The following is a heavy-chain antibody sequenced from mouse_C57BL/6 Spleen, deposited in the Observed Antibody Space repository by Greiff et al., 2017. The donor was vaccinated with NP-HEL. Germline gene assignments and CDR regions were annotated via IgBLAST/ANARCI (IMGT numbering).Heavy chain of an antibody. V-gene: IGHV5-6*01. CDR2: ISSGGSYT. CDR3: ARHDYYGSSSDWFAY. J-gene: IGHJ3*01. D-gene: IGHD1-1*01. Sequence: EVKVVESGGDLVKPGGSLKLSCAASGFTFSSYGMSWVRQTPDKRLEWVATISSGGSYTYYPDSVKGRFTISRDNAKNTLYLQMSSLKSEDTAMYYCARHDYYGSSSDWFAYWGQGTLVTVSA. CDR1: GFTFSSYG.